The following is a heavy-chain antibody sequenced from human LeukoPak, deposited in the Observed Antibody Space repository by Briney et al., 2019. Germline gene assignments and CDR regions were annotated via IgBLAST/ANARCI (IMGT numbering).Heavy chain of an antibody. CDR1: GFTFNNYA. CDR2: VSGSSANT. J-gene: IGHJ4*02. CDR3: ARASGSRVPRSPIDY. V-gene: IGHV3-23*01. Sequence: PGGSLRLSCAASGFTFNNYAMSWVRQAPGKGLEWVSGVSGSSANTYYADSVKGRFTISRDNAKNTLYLQMNSLRAEDTAVYYCARASGSRVPRSPIDYWGQGNLVTVSS. D-gene: IGHD3-3*01.